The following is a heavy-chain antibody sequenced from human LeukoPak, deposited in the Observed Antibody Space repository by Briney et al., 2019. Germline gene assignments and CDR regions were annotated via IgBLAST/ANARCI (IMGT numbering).Heavy chain of an antibody. CDR1: GFTFSTFA. V-gene: IGHV3-23*01. D-gene: IGHD1-26*01. CDR3: AKQIVGATAFDY. Sequence: GGSLRLSCAASGFTFSTFAMIWVRQPPGKGLEWVSSIFPSGGEIHYADSVRGRFTISRDNSKNTLYLQMNSLRAEDTAVYYCAKQIVGATAFDYWGQGALVTVSS. CDR2: IFPSGGEI. J-gene: IGHJ4*02.